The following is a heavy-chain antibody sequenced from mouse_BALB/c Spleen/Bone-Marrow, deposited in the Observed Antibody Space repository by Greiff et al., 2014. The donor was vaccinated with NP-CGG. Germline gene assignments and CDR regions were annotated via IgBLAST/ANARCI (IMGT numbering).Heavy chain of an antibody. CDR2: IDPANGNT. J-gene: IGHJ2*01. V-gene: IGHV14-3*02. Sequence: VQLVQSGAALVTPGASVELSCTASGFNIKDTYMHWVKQRPEQGLEWIGRIDPANGNTKYDPKFQGKATITADTSSNTAYLQLSSLTSDDTAVYYSANYYYRSPFDYWGQGTTLTVSS. CDR1: GFNIKDTY. CDR3: ANYYYRSPFDY. D-gene: IGHD1-1*01.